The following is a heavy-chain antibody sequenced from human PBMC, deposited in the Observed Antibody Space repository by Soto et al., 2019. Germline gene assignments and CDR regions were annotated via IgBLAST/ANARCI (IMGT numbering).Heavy chain of an antibody. J-gene: IGHJ4*02. CDR1: GFTFRTYY. D-gene: IGHD6-6*01. Sequence: PGGSLRLSCAASGFTFRTYYMIWVRQAPGKGLEWVSSISAGSSNIYYAPSVKGRFTISRDNAKNSLYLQINSLRAEDTAVYYCARQYPSSSRHFDHWGQGTLVTSPQ. V-gene: IGHV3-21*01. CDR2: ISAGSSNI. CDR3: ARQYPSSSRHFDH.